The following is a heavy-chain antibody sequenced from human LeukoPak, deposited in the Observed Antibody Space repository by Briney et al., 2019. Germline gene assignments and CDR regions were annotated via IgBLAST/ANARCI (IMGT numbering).Heavy chain of an antibody. CDR1: GFTFNSYS. Sequence: PGGSLRLSCAASGFTFNSYSMNWVRQAPGKGLEWVSFISSSSSYIYYADSVKGRFTISRDNAKNSLTLHMNTLRADDTAVYYCAKDGGTHFDHWGQGTLVTVSS. J-gene: IGHJ4*02. CDR3: AKDGGTHFDH. D-gene: IGHD1-26*01. CDR2: ISSSSSYI. V-gene: IGHV3-21*01.